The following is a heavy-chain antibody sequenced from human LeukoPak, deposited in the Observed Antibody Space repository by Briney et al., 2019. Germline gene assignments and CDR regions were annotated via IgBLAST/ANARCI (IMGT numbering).Heavy chain of an antibody. CDR3: AKEEEVYGDYWYFDL. D-gene: IGHD4-17*01. V-gene: IGHV3-23*01. CDR1: GFTFSRYA. CDR2: ISGSGAGT. J-gene: IGHJ2*01. Sequence: GGSLRLSCAGSGFTFSRYAMTWVRQAPGKGLEWVSSISGSGAGTYYADSVKGRFTISRDNSKNTLYLQMNSLRAEDTAVYYCAKEEEVYGDYWYFDLWGRGTLVTVSS.